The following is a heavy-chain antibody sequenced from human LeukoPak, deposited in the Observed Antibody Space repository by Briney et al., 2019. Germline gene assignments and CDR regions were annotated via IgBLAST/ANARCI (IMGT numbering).Heavy chain of an antibody. D-gene: IGHD6-13*01. CDR3: ARVYSSSWYSVGFDY. V-gene: IGHV4-59*01. CDR2: IYYSGST. J-gene: IGHJ4*02. Sequence: PSETLSLTCNVSGGSISSYYWTWIRQPPGKGLEWIGYIYYSGSTNYNPSLKSRVTISVDTSKNQFSLKLSSVTAADTAVYYCARVYSSSWYSVGFDYWGQGTLVTVSS. CDR1: GGSISSYY.